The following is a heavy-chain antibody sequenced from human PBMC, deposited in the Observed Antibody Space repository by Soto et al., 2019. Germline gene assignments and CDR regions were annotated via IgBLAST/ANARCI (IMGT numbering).Heavy chain of an antibody. J-gene: IGHJ5*02. CDR1: EFSFSNYW. CDR2: ISNDGTTT. Sequence: EVQLVESGGGLVQLGGSLRLSCAASEFSFSNYWMHWVRQTPGKGLVWVSRISNDGTTTTYADSVKGRFTISRDNAKNTLSLQMNSLRAEDTAVYYCGREMTQIGTWAVDLWGQGTLVTVSS. V-gene: IGHV3-74*01. CDR3: GREMTQIGTWAVDL. D-gene: IGHD6-13*01.